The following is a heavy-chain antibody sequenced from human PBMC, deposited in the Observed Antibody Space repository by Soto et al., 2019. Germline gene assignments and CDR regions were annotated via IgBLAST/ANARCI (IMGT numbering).Heavy chain of an antibody. CDR2: IIPIFGTA. V-gene: IGHV1-69*13. CDR1: GGTFSSYP. D-gene: IGHD1-1*01. CDR3: SRPRTVATTKGYDY. Sequence: SVKVSCKASGGTFSSYPISWVRQAPGQGLEWMGVIIPIFGTANFAQKLQGRVTITADESTSTAYMELSSLRSEDTAVYYCSRPRTVATTKGYDYWVQGTLVTVSS. J-gene: IGHJ4*02.